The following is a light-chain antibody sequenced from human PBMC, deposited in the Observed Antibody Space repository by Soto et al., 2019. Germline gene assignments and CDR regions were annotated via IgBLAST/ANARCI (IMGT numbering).Light chain of an antibody. Sequence: QSVLAQPASVPGSPGQSITISCTGTSSDVGDYNYVSWYQQHPDKAPKLMIYEVSNRPSGVSNRFSGSKSGNTASLTISGLQAEDEADYYCSSYTGNRLYVLGIGTKVTVL. J-gene: IGLJ1*01. CDR3: SSYTGNRLYV. CDR1: SSDVGDYNY. CDR2: EVS. V-gene: IGLV2-14*01.